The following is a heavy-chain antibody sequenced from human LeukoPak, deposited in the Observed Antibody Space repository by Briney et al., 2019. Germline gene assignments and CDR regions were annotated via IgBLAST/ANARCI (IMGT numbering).Heavy chain of an antibody. D-gene: IGHD2-15*01. Sequence: SETLSLTCTVTGVSISSYYWSWIRQPPGRGLEWIGNIYYSGSTNYNPSLKSRVTISVDTSKNQFSLKLNSVTAADTAVYYCARDLGYRSGGSCYPWFDPWGQGTLVTVSS. CDR1: GVSISSYY. J-gene: IGHJ5*02. V-gene: IGHV4-59*01. CDR2: IYYSGST. CDR3: ARDLGYRSGGSCYPWFDP.